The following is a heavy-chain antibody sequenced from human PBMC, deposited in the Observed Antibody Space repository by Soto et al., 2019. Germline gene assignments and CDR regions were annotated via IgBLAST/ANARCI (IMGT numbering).Heavy chain of an antibody. CDR3: AAGAVAGTGEN. CDR2: INAGSGNT. Sequence: SVKVSCKASGYTFTSYAMHWVRQAPGQRLEWIGWINAGSGNTKYSQKFQERVTITRDMSTSTAYMELSSLRSEDTAAYYCAAGAVAGTGENWGQGTLVTVSS. CDR1: GYTFTSYA. D-gene: IGHD6-19*01. V-gene: IGHV1-58*02. J-gene: IGHJ4*02.